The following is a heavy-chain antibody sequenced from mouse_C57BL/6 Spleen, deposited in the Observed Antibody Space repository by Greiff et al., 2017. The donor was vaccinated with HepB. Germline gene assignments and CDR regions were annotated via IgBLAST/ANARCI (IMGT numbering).Heavy chain of an antibody. Sequence: VKVVESGPELVKPGASVKISCKASGYAFSSSWMNWVKQRPGKGLEWIGRIYPGDGDTNYNGKFKGKATLTADKSSSTAYMQLSSLTSEDSAVYFCARLGDPGYFDVWGTGTTVTVSS. D-gene: IGHD3-3*01. J-gene: IGHJ1*03. CDR3: ARLGDPGYFDV. CDR1: GYAFSSSW. CDR2: IYPGDGDT. V-gene: IGHV1-82*01.